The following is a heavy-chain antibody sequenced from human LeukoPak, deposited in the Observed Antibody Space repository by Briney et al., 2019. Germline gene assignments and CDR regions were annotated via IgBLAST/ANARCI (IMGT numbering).Heavy chain of an antibody. J-gene: IGHJ4*02. CDR2: ISSSSSYI. Sequence: GGSLRLSCAASGFDFSTYTMNWVRQAPGKGLEWVSSISSSSSYIYYADSVKGRFTISRDNAKNSMYLQMNSLRAEDTAVYYCTRDPGRCTSTSCYPDYWGQGTLVTVSS. CDR3: TRDPGRCTSTSCYPDY. CDR1: GFDFSTYT. V-gene: IGHV3-21*01. D-gene: IGHD2-2*01.